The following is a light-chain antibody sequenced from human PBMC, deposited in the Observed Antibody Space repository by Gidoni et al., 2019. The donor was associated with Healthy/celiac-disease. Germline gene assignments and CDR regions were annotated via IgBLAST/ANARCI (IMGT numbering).Light chain of an antibody. CDR3: QPSYSTPLP. Sequence: DSQRTQSPSSLSASVGDRVTITCRASQSISSYLNWYQQKPGKAPTLLIYAASILQSGVPSRFRGSGSGTDFTLPLRSLQPEDFATYYCQPSYSTPLPFGQWTKVEIK. V-gene: IGKV1-39*01. CDR1: QSISSY. J-gene: IGKJ1*01. CDR2: AAS.